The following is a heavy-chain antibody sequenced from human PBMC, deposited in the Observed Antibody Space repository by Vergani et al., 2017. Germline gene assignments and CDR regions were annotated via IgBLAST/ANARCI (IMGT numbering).Heavy chain of an antibody. CDR3: ARDHPPALLDTNAFDI. CDR2: ISSSGSTI. Sequence: VQLMESGGGLVQPGGSLRLSCAASGFTFSDYYMSWIRQAPGKGLEWVSYISSSGSTIYYADSVKGRFTISRDNAKNSLYLQMNSLRAEDTAVYYCARDHPPALLDTNAFDIWGQGTMVTVSS. V-gene: IGHV3-11*04. J-gene: IGHJ3*02. D-gene: IGHD2-21*01. CDR1: GFTFSDYY.